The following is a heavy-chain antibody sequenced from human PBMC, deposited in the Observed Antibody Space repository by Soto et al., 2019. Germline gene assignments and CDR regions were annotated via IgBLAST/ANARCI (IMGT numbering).Heavy chain of an antibody. D-gene: IGHD5-12*01. CDR1: GFTFSSYG. CDR2: ISYDGSNK. V-gene: IGHV3-30*18. Sequence: GGSLRLSCAASGFTFSSYGMHWVRQAPGKGLEWVAVISYDGSNKYYADSVKGRFTISRDNSKNTLYLQMNSLRAEDTAVYYCAKHASRDGYTLDYWGQGTLVTVSS. CDR3: AKHASRDGYTLDY. J-gene: IGHJ4*02.